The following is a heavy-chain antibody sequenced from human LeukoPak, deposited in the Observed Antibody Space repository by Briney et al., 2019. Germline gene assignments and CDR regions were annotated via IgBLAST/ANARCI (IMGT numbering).Heavy chain of an antibody. CDR3: SKGENDFDY. CDR1: GFTFNSYP. D-gene: IGHD1-26*01. V-gene: IGHV3-23*01. CDR2: ISDTGGST. Sequence: PGGSLRLSCAASGFTFNSYPMNWVRQAPGKGLEWVSGISDTGGSTSYADSVKGRLTISRDNSTNTLYLQMNSLRTADTAVYYCSKGENDFDYWGQGTLVTASS. J-gene: IGHJ4*02.